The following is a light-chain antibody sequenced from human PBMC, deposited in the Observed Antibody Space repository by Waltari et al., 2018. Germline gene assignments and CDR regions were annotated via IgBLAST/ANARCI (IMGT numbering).Light chain of an antibody. CDR3: SSYTARSTLV. Sequence: QSALTQSASVSGSPGQTITISCTGTISDVGGCNFFSWYQQLPGKPPKLLIYGVDQRPSGVSLRFSGSKSANTATLTISGLQPEDEGDYFCSSYTARSTLVFGGGTKLTVL. J-gene: IGLJ3*02. V-gene: IGLV2-14*01. CDR1: ISDVGGCNF. CDR2: GVD.